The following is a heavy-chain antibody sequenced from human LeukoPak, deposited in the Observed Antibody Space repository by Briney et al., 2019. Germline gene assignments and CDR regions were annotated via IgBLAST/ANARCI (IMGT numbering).Heavy chain of an antibody. Sequence: GASVKVSCKASGGTVSSYAISWVRQAPGQGLEWMGSIIRIFGISNYAQKFQGRVTITADKSTSTAYMELSSLRSEDTAVYYCARGRGSNNWNYGEDYWGQGTLVTVSS. CDR2: IIRIFGIS. J-gene: IGHJ4*02. D-gene: IGHD1-7*01. CDR1: GGTVSSYA. V-gene: IGHV1-69*04. CDR3: ARGRGSNNWNYGEDY.